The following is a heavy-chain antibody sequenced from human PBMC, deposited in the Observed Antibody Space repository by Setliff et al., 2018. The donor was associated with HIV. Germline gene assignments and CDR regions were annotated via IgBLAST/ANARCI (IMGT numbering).Heavy chain of an antibody. CDR2: INHSGGT. CDR3: ARGWGHDGFDF. V-gene: IGHV4-34*01. CDR1: GRSFSGYY. D-gene: IGHD7-27*01. Sequence: ETRSLTCAVYGRSFSGYYWNWIRQSPGKGLEWIGEINHSGGTNYNPSLKSRVTMSIDTSKNQFSLNVSSVTAADTAVYYCARGWGHDGFDFWGQGTMVTVSS. J-gene: IGHJ3*01.